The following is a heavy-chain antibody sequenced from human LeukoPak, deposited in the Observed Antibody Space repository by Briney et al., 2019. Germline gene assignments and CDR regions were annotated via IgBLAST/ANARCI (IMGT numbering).Heavy chain of an antibody. D-gene: IGHD3-10*01. V-gene: IGHV4-38-2*01. CDR1: GYSISSGYY. CDR3: ARPGGYAFDI. CDR2: IYHSGST. J-gene: IGHJ3*02. Sequence: SETLSLTCAVSGYSISSGYYWGWIRQPPGKGLEWIGSIYHSGSTYYNPSLKSRVTISVDTSKNQCSLKLSSVTAADTAVYYCARPGGYAFDIWGQGTMVTVSS.